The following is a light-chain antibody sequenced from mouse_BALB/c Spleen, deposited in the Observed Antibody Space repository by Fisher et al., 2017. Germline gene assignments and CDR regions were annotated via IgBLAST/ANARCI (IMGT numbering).Light chain of an antibody. CDR1: SSVSY. CDR3: WQGTHFPHT. CDR2: LTS. V-gene: IGKV4-68*01. J-gene: IGKJ4*01. Sequence: IVLTQSPAIMSASPGEKVTMTCSASSSVSYMYWYQQKPRSSPKPWIYLTSNLASGVPARFSGSGSGTDFTLKISRVEAEDLGVYYCWQGTHFPHTFGSGTKLEIK.